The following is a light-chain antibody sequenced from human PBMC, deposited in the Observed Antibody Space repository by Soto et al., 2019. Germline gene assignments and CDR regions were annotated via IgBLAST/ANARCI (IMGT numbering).Light chain of an antibody. J-gene: IGKJ5*01. V-gene: IGKV3-20*01. CDR1: QSFSTVY. CDR3: EYYGTSIT. Sequence: EIVMTQSPGTLSLSPGERATLSCRASQSFSTVYLAWYQQKPGQAPRLLIHGTSNRATGIPDRFSGSGSGTDFTLTFSRLEPEDFAVYYCEYYGTSITFGGGTRLEIK. CDR2: GTS.